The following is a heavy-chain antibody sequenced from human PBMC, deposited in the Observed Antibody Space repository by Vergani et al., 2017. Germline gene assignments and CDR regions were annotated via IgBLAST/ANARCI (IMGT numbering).Heavy chain of an antibody. D-gene: IGHD3-10*01. J-gene: IGHJ5*02. Sequence: EVHLLESGGGLIQPGGSLRISCAASGFTFDNYAMTWVRQAPGKGLQWVSGISGSGSSKFYEDSLKGRVTISRDTSKNTLHLQINNLRVEDTAVYYCARGNYYGSGTYVDPWGQGTLVTVSS. CDR3: ARGNYYGSGTYVDP. CDR2: ISGSGSSK. CDR1: GFTFDNYA. V-gene: IGHV3-23*01.